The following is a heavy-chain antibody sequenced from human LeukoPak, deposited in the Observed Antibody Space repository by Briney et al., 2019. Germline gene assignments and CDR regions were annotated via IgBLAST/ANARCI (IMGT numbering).Heavy chain of an antibody. J-gene: IGHJ5*02. D-gene: IGHD3-10*01. CDR1: GYSFTFYG. V-gene: IGHV1-18*01. CDR3: ARETITMVRGVFDP. CDR2: ISSYNGNT. Sequence: ASVKVSFTSSGYSFTFYGNSWERQPPGQGLEWMGWISSYNGNTNYAQKLQGRVNMTTDTSTSTAYMELRSLRSDDTAVYYCARETITMVRGVFDPWGQGTLVTVSS.